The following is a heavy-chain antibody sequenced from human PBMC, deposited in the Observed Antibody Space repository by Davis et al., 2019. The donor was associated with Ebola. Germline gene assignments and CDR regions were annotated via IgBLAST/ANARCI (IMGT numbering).Heavy chain of an antibody. CDR3: AKDLFWWSASDV. CDR1: GISLKSCV. J-gene: IGHJ6*02. D-gene: IGHD2-8*02. Sequence: PGGSLRLSCVVSGISLKSCVMSFVRQAPGKGLEWVSGIGSDGGTHYAGSVRGRFTISRDDSKNTLFLQMNSLRGEDTAIYYCAKDLFWWSASDVWGQGTTVAVS. CDR2: IGSDGGT. V-gene: IGHV3-23*01.